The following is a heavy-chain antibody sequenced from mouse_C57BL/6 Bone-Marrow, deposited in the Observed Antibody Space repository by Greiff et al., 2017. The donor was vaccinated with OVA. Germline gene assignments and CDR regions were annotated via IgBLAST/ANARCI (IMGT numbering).Heavy chain of an antibody. V-gene: IGHV1-81*01. Sequence: QVHVKQSGAELARPGASVKLSCKASGYTFTSYGISWVKQRTGQGLEWIGEIYPRSGNTYYNEKFKGKATLTADKSSSTAYMELRSLTSEDSAVYFCANSPYYYGSSPSDYWGQGTTLTVSS. CDR3: ANSPYYYGSSPSDY. J-gene: IGHJ2*01. D-gene: IGHD1-1*01. CDR2: IYPRSGNT. CDR1: GYTFTSYG.